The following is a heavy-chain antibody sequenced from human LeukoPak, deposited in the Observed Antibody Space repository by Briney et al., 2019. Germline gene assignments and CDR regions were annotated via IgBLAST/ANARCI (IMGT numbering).Heavy chain of an antibody. CDR2: INRNGGST. CDR1: GFHFDDYG. V-gene: IGHV3-20*03. CDR3: ARGKGYSSSSGYDY. Sequence: GSLRLSFAASGFHFDDYGMSWVRPAPGKGLGWVSGINRNGGSTGYADSVKGRFTISRDNAKNSLYLQMNSLRAEDTALYYCARGKGYSSSSGYDYWGQGTLVTVSS. D-gene: IGHD6-6*01. J-gene: IGHJ4*02.